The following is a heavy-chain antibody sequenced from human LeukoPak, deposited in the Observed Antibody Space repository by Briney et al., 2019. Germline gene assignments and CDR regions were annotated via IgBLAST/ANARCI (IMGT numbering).Heavy chain of an antibody. D-gene: IGHD6-25*01. J-gene: IGHJ4*02. CDR2: IYYSGST. V-gene: IGHV4-39*01. CDR3: ARRDSSGVVPRWDY. CDR1: GGSIISSSYY. Sequence: SETLSLTCTVSGGSIISSSYYWGWIRQPPGKGLEWIGSIYYSGSTYYNPSLKSRVTISVDTSKNQFSLMLRSVTAADTAVYYCARRDSSGVVPRWDYWGQGTLATVSS.